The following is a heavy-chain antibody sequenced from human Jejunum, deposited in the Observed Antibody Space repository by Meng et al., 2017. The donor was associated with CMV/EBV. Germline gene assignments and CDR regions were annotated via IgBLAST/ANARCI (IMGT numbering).Heavy chain of an antibody. CDR2: MNPNSGGT. D-gene: IGHD4-23*01. CDR3: GRVVMADQPVDH. V-gene: IGHV1-2*02. J-gene: IGHJ1*01. Sequence: CTSSVYKFGHYFYHWVRPAPGQGLEWMGWMNPNSGGTGYARTFQGRVAMTKDTSITTVFMELRSLRSDDTATYYCGRVVMADQPVDHWGQGTLVTVSS. CDR1: VYKFGHYF.